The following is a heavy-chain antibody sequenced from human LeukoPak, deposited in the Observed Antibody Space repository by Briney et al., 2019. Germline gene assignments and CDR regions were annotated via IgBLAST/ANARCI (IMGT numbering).Heavy chain of an antibody. Sequence: GGSLRLSCAASGFTFSNAWMSWVRQAPGKGLEWVGRIGSKANNYATVYAASVKGRFTISRDDSKNTAYLQMNSLKTEDTAVYYCTRFPQDTTMALVTQDYWGQGTLVTVSS. CDR3: TRFPQDTTMALVTQDY. V-gene: IGHV3-73*01. J-gene: IGHJ4*02. CDR1: GFTFSNAW. CDR2: IGSKANNYAT. D-gene: IGHD5-18*01.